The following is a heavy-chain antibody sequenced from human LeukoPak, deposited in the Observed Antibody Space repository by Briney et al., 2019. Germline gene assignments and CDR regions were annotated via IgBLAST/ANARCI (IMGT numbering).Heavy chain of an antibody. Sequence: GGSLRLSRAASGFNFRSHAMSWVRQAPGKGLEWVSVISNGGAGTYYADSVKGRFTISRDNSKSTLYLQMSSLRAEDTAVYYCAKDHGTNVYDPFDYWGQGTLVTVSS. J-gene: IGHJ4*02. CDR2: ISNGGAGT. D-gene: IGHD2-8*01. CDR3: AKDHGTNVYDPFDY. CDR1: GFNFRSHA. V-gene: IGHV3-23*01.